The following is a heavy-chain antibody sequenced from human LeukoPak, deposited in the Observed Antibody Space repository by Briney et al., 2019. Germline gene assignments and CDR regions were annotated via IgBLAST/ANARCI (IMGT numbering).Heavy chain of an antibody. CDR1: GGTFSSYA. Sequence: SVKVSCKASGGTFSSYAISWVRQAPGQGLEWMGGIIPIFGTANYAQKFQGRVTITVDESTSTAYMELSSLRSEDTAVYYCARVRYYYGSGLDYWGQGTLVTVSS. J-gene: IGHJ4*02. D-gene: IGHD3-10*01. CDR3: ARVRYYYGSGLDY. V-gene: IGHV1-69*01. CDR2: IIPIFGTA.